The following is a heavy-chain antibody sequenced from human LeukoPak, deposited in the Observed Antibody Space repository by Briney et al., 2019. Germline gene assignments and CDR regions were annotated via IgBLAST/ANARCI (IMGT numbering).Heavy chain of an antibody. CDR3: AFLYLSLSHPKYYFDY. V-gene: IGHV3-23*01. D-gene: IGHD2-8*01. Sequence: PGGSLRLSCAASGFTFSSYAMSWVRQAPGKGLEWVSAISGSGGSTYYADSVKGRFTISRDNSKNTLYLQMNSLRAEDTAVYYCAFLYLSLSHPKYYFDYWGQGTLVTVSS. CDR1: GFTFSSYA. J-gene: IGHJ4*02. CDR2: ISGSGGST.